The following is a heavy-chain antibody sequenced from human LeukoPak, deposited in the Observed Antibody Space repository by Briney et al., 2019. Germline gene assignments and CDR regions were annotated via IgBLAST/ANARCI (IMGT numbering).Heavy chain of an antibody. D-gene: IGHD6-19*01. CDR3: ARGRRWSYSIAVAGDAFDI. V-gene: IGHV4-59*01. CDR1: GGSISSYY. CDR2: IYYSGST. J-gene: IGHJ3*02. Sequence: SETLSLTCTVSGGSISSYYWSWIRQPPGKGLEWIGYIYYSGSTNYNPSLKSRVTISVDTSKNQFSLKLSSVTAADTAVYYCARGRRWSYSIAVAGDAFDIWGQGTMVTVSS.